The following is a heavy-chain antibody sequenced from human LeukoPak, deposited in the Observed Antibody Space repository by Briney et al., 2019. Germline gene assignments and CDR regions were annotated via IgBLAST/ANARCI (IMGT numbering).Heavy chain of an antibody. J-gene: IGHJ4*02. D-gene: IGHD6-13*01. CDR3: ASGPEAAAGNDY. V-gene: IGHV3-66*01. CDR2: IYSGGST. CDR1: GFTVSSNY. Sequence: HAGGSLRLSCAASGFTVSSNYMSWVRQAPGKGLEWVSVIYSGGSTYYADSVKGRFTIPRDNSKNTLYLQMNSLRAEDTAVYYCASGPEAAAGNDYWGQGTLVTVSS.